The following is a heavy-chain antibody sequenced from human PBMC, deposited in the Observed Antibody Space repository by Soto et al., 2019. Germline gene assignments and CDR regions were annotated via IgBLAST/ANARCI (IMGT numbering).Heavy chain of an antibody. D-gene: IGHD2-15*01. J-gene: IGHJ4*02. Sequence: PSETLSLTCSFSGDSVTSHYLTWIRQSPEKGLEWIGYMHYTGFSHYNPSLKSRLTISVDRSKNQFTLQLTSVTVEDTAEYYCATSGGIVWYTYWGQGTLVTVSS. CDR3: ATSGGIVWYTY. CDR1: GDSVTSHY. V-gene: IGHV4-59*02. CDR2: MHYTGFS.